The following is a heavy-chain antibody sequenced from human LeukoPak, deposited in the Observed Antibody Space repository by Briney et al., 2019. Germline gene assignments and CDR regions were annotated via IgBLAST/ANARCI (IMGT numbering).Heavy chain of an antibody. CDR3: ARLHWESGGIYFSYYMDV. CDR2: RNPRSGNT. D-gene: IGHD3-16*01. Sequence: ASVKVSCKASGYTFTSYDINWVRQATGQGLEWMGWRNPRSGNTGYAQKFQGRVTMTRNTSISTAYLELSALRSEDTAVYYCARLHWESGGIYFSYYMDVWGKGTTVTVSS. J-gene: IGHJ6*03. CDR1: GYTFTSYD. V-gene: IGHV1-8*01.